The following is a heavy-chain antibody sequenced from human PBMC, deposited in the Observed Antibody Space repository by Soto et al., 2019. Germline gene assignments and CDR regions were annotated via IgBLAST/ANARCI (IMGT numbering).Heavy chain of an antibody. CDR1: GFTFSSYD. D-gene: IGHD4-17*01. CDR2: IGTAGDT. V-gene: IGHV3-13*01. J-gene: IGHJ3*02. CDR3: ARGGTVTVTTYGDAFDI. Sequence: GGSLRLSCAASGFTFSSYDMHWVRQATGKGLEWVSAIGTAGDTYYPGSVKGRFTISRENAKNSLYLQMNSLRAGDTAVYYCARGGTVTVTTYGDAFDIWGQGTMVTVS.